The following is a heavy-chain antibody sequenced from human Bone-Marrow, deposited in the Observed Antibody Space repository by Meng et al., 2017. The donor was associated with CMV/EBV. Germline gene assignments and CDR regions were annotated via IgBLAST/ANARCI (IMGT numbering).Heavy chain of an antibody. CDR1: GYSFSSYW. D-gene: IGHD2-2*01. V-gene: IGHV5-51*01. J-gene: IGHJ4*02. CDR3: ARQYCSSTSCQQFDY. CDR2: IYPGDSDT. Sequence: GESLKISCKGSGYSFSSYWIGWVRQMPGKGLEWLGIIYPGDSDTRYSPSFQGQVTISADKSITTAYLQWSSLKAADTAMYYCARQYCSSTSCQQFDYWGQGTLVTVSS.